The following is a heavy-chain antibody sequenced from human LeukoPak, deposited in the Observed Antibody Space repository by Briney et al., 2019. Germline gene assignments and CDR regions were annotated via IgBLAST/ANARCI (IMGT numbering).Heavy chain of an antibody. CDR2: IYSDNT. Sequence: GGSLRLSCTVYGFTVSSNSMSWVRQAPGKVLEWVSFIYSDNTHYSDSVKGRFTISRDNSKITLYLQMDSLRAEDTAVYYCARAFSSFWPIDYWGQGTLVTVSS. D-gene: IGHD6-6*01. CDR1: GFTVSSNS. CDR3: ARAFSSFWPIDY. J-gene: IGHJ4*02. V-gene: IGHV3-53*01.